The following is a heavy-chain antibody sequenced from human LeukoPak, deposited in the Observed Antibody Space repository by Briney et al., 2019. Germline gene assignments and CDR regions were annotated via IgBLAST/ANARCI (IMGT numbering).Heavy chain of an antibody. V-gene: IGHV3-74*01. J-gene: IGHJ4*02. CDR2: INSDGSST. D-gene: IGHD6-13*01. CDR1: GFTFSRYY. CDR3: TRVFVGDEYSSSGY. Sequence: GGSLRLSCAASGFTFSRYYMHWVRQAPGKGLVWVPRINSDGSSTAYADSVKGRFTISRDNAKNTLYLQMNSLKVEDTAVYYCTRVFVGDEYSSSGYWGQGTLVTVSS.